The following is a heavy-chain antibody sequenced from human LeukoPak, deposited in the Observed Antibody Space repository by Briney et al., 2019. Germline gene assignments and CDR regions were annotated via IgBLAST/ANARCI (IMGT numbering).Heavy chain of an antibody. CDR1: GYSISSGYY. CDR2: IYHSGST. J-gene: IGHJ5*02. Sequence: SETLSLTCAVSGYSISSGYYWGWIRQPPGKGLEWVGSIYHSGSTYYNPSLKSRVTISVDTSKNQFSLKLSSVTAADTAVYYCARHNYDFWSGYSHTGINWFDPWGQGTLVTVSS. D-gene: IGHD3-3*01. CDR3: ARHNYDFWSGYSHTGINWFDP. V-gene: IGHV4-38-2*01.